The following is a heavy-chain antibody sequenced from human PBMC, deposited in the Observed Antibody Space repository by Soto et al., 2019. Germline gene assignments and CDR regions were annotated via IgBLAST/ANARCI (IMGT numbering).Heavy chain of an antibody. V-gene: IGHV4-31*03. Sequence: PSDTLSLTCTVTGGSMTSGDQYCTWIRHRPGEGLEWFGYINHRGSLYYNPSLKSRVSMSVDTYKNQFSLNLSSVAAADTAVYYCARELPQRQGRNMDVWGQGTTVTVSS. CDR3: ARELPQRQGRNMDV. CDR1: GGSMTSGDQY. D-gene: IGHD1-1*01. J-gene: IGHJ6*02. CDR2: INHRGSL.